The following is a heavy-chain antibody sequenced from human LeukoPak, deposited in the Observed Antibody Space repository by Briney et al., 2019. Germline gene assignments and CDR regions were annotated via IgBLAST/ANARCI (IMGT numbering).Heavy chain of an antibody. Sequence: PGGSLRLSCAASGFTFSSYAMSWVRQAPGKGLEWVSAISGSGGSTYYADSVKGRFTISRDNSKNTLYLQMNSLRAEDTAVYYCAKGRGQWELLADFDYWGQGTLVTVSS. V-gene: IGHV3-23*01. CDR2: ISGSGGST. J-gene: IGHJ4*02. CDR3: AKGRGQWELLADFDY. D-gene: IGHD1-26*01. CDR1: GFTFSSYA.